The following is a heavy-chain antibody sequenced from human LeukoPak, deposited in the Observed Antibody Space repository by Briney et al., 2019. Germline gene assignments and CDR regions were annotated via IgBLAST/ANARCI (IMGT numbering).Heavy chain of an antibody. D-gene: IGHD4-17*01. Sequence: PGRSLRLSCAASGFTFSSCGMHWVRQAPGKGLEWVAVISYDGSNKYYADSVKGRFTISRDNSKNTLYLQMNSLRAEDTAVYYCAKDFSADYGDSEEFDYWGQGTLVTVSS. V-gene: IGHV3-30*18. CDR2: ISYDGSNK. CDR1: GFTFSSCG. J-gene: IGHJ4*02. CDR3: AKDFSADYGDSEEFDY.